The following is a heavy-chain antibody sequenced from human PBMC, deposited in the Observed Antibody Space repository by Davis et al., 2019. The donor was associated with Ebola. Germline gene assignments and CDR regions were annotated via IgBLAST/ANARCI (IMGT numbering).Heavy chain of an antibody. V-gene: IGHV1-46*01. J-gene: IGHJ4*02. Sequence: ASVKVSCKVSGYTLTELSMHWVRQAPGKGLEWMGIINPSGGSTSYAQKFQGRVTMTRDTSTSTVYMELSSLRSEDTAVYYCARGPLEHMPLIVDYWGQGTLVTVSS. CDR2: INPSGGST. CDR3: ARGPLEHMPLIVDY. D-gene: IGHD2-21*01. CDR1: GYTLTELS.